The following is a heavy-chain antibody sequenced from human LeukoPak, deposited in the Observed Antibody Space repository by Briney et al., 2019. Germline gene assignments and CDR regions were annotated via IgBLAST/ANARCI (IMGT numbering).Heavy chain of an antibody. Sequence: PSEALSLTCTVSGGSISSSSYYWGWIRQPPGKGLEWIGSIYYGGSTYYNPSLKSRVTISVDTSKNQFSLKVSSVTAADTAVYYCARADYDSSGPYGMDVWGQGTTVTVSS. D-gene: IGHD3-22*01. CDR1: GGSISSSSYY. J-gene: IGHJ6*02. CDR3: ARADYDSSGPYGMDV. CDR2: IYYGGST. V-gene: IGHV4-39*07.